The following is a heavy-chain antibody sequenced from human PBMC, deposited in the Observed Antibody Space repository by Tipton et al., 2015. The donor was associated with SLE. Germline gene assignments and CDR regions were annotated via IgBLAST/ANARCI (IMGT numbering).Heavy chain of an antibody. CDR3: ASRRDGRGTWFDP. D-gene: IGHD3-10*01. V-gene: IGHV4-30-2*01. Sequence: TLSLTCAVSGGSISSGGYSWSWIRQPPGKGLEWIGYIYHSGSTYYNPSLKSRVTISVDTSKNQFSLKLSSVTAADTAVYYCASRRDGRGTWFDPWGQGTLVTVSS. CDR1: GGSISSGGYS. CDR2: IYHSGST. J-gene: IGHJ5*02.